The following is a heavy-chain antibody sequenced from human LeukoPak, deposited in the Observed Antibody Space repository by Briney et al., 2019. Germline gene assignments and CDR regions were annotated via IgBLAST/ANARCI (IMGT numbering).Heavy chain of an antibody. CDR1: GYTFINYD. Sequence: ASVNVSCKASGYTFINYDITWVRQAPGQGLEWMGWINPNSGGTNYAQKFQGRVTMTRDTSISTAYMELSRLRSDDTAVYYCARNYDFWSGPDAFDIWGQGTMVTVSS. CDR2: INPNSGGT. CDR3: ARNYDFWSGPDAFDI. J-gene: IGHJ3*02. V-gene: IGHV1-2*02. D-gene: IGHD3-3*01.